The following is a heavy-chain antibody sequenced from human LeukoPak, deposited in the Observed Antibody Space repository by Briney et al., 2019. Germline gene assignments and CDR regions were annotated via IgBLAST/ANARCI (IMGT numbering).Heavy chain of an antibody. J-gene: IGHJ5*02. CDR1: GGSISSSSYY. CDR2: IYYSGST. V-gene: IGHV4-39*07. CDR3: AADSRKMNWFDP. Sequence: SETLSLTCTVSGGSISSSSYYWGWIRQPPGKGLEWIGSIYYSGSTYYNPSLKSRVTISVDTSKNQFSPKLSSVTAADTAVYYCAADSRKMNWFDPWGQGTLVTVSS.